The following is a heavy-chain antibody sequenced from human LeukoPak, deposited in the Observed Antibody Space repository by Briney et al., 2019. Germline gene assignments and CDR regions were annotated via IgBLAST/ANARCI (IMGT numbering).Heavy chain of an antibody. J-gene: IGHJ4*02. V-gene: IGHV4-59*01. D-gene: IGHD3-22*01. CDR1: GGSISSYY. Sequence: RPSETLSLTCTVSGGSISSYYWSWIRQPPGKGLEWIGYIYYSGSTNYNPSLKSRVTISVDTSKNQFSLKLSSVTAADTAVYYCARSPSWGYYGSSAYYFDYWGQGTLVTVSS. CDR2: IYYSGST. CDR3: ARSPSWGYYGSSAYYFDY.